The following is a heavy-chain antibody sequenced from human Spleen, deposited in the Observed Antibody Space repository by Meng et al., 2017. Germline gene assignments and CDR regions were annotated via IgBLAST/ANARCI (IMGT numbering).Heavy chain of an antibody. Sequence: EVQLWEAGGGSVRLGGSLRLSCAASGFTFSSYWMSWVRQAPGKGLEWVANIKQDGSEKYYVDSVKGRFTISRDNAKNSLYLQMDSLITEDTAVYFCATGAAAADHWGQGTLVTVSS. J-gene: IGHJ4*02. CDR1: GFTFSSYW. CDR2: IKQDGSEK. D-gene: IGHD6-13*01. CDR3: ATGAAAADH. V-gene: IGHV3-7*03.